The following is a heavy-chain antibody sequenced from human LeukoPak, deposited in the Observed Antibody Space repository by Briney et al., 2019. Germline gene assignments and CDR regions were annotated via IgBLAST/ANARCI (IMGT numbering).Heavy chain of an antibody. J-gene: IGHJ5*02. CDR3: ARGSSSWYGGYNWFDP. V-gene: IGHV4-34*01. Sequence: SETLSLTCAVYVGSFSGYYLSWVRQPPGKGLEWIGEINHSGSTNYNPSLKSRVTISVDTSKHQSSLKLSSVTAADTAVYYCARGSSSWYGGYNWFDPWGQGNLVTVSS. CDR1: VGSFSGYY. D-gene: IGHD6-13*01. CDR2: INHSGST.